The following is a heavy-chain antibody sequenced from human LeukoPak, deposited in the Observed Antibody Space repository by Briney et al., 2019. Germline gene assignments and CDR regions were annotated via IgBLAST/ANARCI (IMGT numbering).Heavy chain of an antibody. V-gene: IGHV1-69*05. CDR1: GGTFSSYA. D-gene: IGHD3-10*01. CDR2: IIPIFGTA. J-gene: IGHJ6*03. Sequence: SVKVSCKASGGTFSSYAISWVRQAPGQGLEWMGGIIPIFGTANYAQKFQGRVTITTDESTSTAYMELISLRSEDTAVYSCARDHYYYGSGSYYNRNLYYYYMDVWGKGTTVTVSS. CDR3: ARDHYYYGSGSYYNRNLYYYYMDV.